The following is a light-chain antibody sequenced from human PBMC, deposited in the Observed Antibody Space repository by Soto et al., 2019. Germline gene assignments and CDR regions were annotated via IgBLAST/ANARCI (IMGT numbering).Light chain of an antibody. CDR3: QQYNNWPTWT. Sequence: EIVMTQSPATLSVSPGERVTLSCRARQSVGSNLAWYQQKPGQAPRLLIYGASTRATGIPARFSGSGSETEFTLTISSLQAEDYAVYFCQQYNNWPTWTFGQGTKVDIK. CDR1: QSVGSN. CDR2: GAS. J-gene: IGKJ1*01. V-gene: IGKV3-15*01.